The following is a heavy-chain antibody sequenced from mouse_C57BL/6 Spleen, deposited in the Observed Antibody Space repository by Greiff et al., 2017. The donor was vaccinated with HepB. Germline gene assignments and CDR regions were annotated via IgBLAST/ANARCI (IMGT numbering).Heavy chain of an antibody. J-gene: IGHJ2*01. CDR2: IDPSDSYT. V-gene: IGHV1-50*01. CDR3: ARGGAYYSNYVDY. D-gene: IGHD2-5*01. CDR1: GYTFTSYW. Sequence: VQLQQPGAELVKPGASVKLSCKASGYTFTSYWMQWVKQRPGQGLEWIGEIDPSDSYTNYNQKFKGKATLTVDTSSSTAYMQLSSLTSEDSAVYYCARGGAYYSNYVDYWGQGTTLTVSS.